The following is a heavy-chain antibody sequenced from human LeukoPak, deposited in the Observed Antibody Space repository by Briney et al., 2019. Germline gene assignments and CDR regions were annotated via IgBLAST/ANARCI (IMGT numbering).Heavy chain of an antibody. Sequence: SQTLSLTCTVSGGSISSGGYYWSWIRQPPGKGLEWIGYIYHSGSTYYNPSLKSRVTISVDRSKNQFSLKLSSVTAADTAVYYCARDPIPGIAAAGALDWGQGTLVTVSS. D-gene: IGHD6-13*01. V-gene: IGHV4-30-2*01. J-gene: IGHJ4*02. CDR2: IYHSGST. CDR3: ARDPIPGIAAAGALD. CDR1: GGSISSGGYY.